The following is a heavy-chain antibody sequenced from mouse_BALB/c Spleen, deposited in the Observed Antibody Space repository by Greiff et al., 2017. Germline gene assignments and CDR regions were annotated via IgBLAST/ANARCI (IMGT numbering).Heavy chain of an antibody. CDR1: GFTFSSFG. D-gene: IGHD4-1*01. J-gene: IGHJ3*01. CDR2: ISSGSSTI. CDR3: ARTGTRGAWFAY. Sequence: DVQLVESGGGLVQPGGSRKLSCAASGFTFSSFGMHWVRQAPEKGLEWVAYISSGSSTIHYADTVKGRFTISRDNPKNTLFLQMTSLRSEDTAMYYCARTGTRGAWFAYWGQGTLVTVSA. V-gene: IGHV5-17*02.